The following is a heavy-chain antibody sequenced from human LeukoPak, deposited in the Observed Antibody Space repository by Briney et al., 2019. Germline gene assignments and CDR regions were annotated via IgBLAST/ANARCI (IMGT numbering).Heavy chain of an antibody. V-gene: IGHV3-49*04. CDR3: TKDYGVFDY. CDR2: IRSKAYGGTT. Sequence: PGGSLRLSCAASGFTFSSYGMHWVRQAPGKGLEWVGFIRSKAYGGTTEYAASVKGRFTISRDDSKSIAYLQMNSLKTEDTAVYYCTKDYGVFDYWGQGTLVTVSS. D-gene: IGHD4-17*01. J-gene: IGHJ4*02. CDR1: GFTFSSYG.